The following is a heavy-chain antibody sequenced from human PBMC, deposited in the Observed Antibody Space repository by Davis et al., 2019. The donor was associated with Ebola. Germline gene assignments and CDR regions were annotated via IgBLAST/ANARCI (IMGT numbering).Heavy chain of an antibody. V-gene: IGHV3-21*01. CDR2: ISSSSNYI. D-gene: IGHD2-21*02. CDR3: VRDPALVVTGGGWFFGL. CDR1: GFTFSSNS. Sequence: GGSLRLSCAASGFTFSSNSMNWVRQAPGKGLEWVSFISSSSNYIYYADSVKVRFTVSRDNAKNSLYLQMNSLRAEDTAVYYCVRDPALVVTGGGWFFGLWGRGTLVTVSS. J-gene: IGHJ2*01.